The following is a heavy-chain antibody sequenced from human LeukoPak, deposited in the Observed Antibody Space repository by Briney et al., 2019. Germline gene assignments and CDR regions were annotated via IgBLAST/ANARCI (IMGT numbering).Heavy chain of an antibody. CDR2: IYTSGST. V-gene: IGHV4-61*02. J-gene: IGHJ3*02. CDR1: GGSISSGSYY. CDR3: ARDGTYYYDSSGPPTNFDI. D-gene: IGHD3-22*01. Sequence: TLSLTCTVSGGSISSGSYYWSWIRQPAGKGLEWIGGIYTSGSTNYNPSLKSRVTISVDTSKNQFSLKLSSVTAADTLVYYCARDGTYYYDSSGPPTNFDIWGQGTMVTVSS.